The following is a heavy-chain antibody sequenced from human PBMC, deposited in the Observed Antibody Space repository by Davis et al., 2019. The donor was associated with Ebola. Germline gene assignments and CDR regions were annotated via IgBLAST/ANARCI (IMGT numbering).Heavy chain of an antibody. CDR3: VRTHYGVNSHFDY. CDR2: IYYSGNT. Sequence: PSETLSLTCSVSDDAIRSYYWSWIRQSPGKALEWIGYIYYSGNTNYNPSLESRVTMSVDTSKNQFSLNLASVTASDTAVYYCVRTHYGVNSHFDYWGQGTLVTVSS. D-gene: IGHD4/OR15-4a*01. J-gene: IGHJ4*02. V-gene: IGHV4-59*08. CDR1: DDAIRSYY.